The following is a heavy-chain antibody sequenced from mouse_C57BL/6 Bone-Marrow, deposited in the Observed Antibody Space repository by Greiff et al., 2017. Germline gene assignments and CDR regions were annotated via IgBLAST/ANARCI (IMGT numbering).Heavy chain of an antibody. Sequence: EVQLQQSGPGLVKPSQSLSLTCSVTGYSITSGYYWNWIRQFPGNKLEWMGYISYDGSNNYNPSLKNRISITRDTSKNQFFLKLNSVTTEDTATYYCARDLYYDCFDYWGQGTTLTVSS. CDR3: ARDLYYDCFDY. CDR1: GYSITSGYY. CDR2: ISYDGSN. D-gene: IGHD2-4*01. V-gene: IGHV3-6*01. J-gene: IGHJ2*01.